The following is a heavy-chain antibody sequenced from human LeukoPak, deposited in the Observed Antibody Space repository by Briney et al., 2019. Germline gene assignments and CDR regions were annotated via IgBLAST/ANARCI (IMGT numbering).Heavy chain of an antibody. Sequence: PGGPLRLSCAASGFTFSSYAMSWVRQAPGKGLEWVSAISGSGGSTYYADSVKGRFTISRDNAKNSLYLQMNSLRDEDTAVYYCARFGGYDSAVDYWGQGTLVTVSS. CDR1: GFTFSSYA. CDR3: ARFGGYDSAVDY. V-gene: IGHV3-23*01. D-gene: IGHD5-12*01. J-gene: IGHJ4*02. CDR2: ISGSGGST.